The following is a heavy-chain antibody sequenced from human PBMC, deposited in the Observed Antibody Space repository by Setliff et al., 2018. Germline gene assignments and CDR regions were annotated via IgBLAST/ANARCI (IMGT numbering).Heavy chain of an antibody. J-gene: IGHJ4*02. CDR2: MNPNTGGT. D-gene: IGHD5-12*01. CDR1: GYTFTGYY. CDR3: ARAVSGYDYHYFDK. Sequence: GASVKVSCKASGYTFTGYYMHWVRQAPGQGLEWMGWMNPNTGGTTYAQAFQARITMTRDTSISTAYMELSRLTSDDSAVYYCARAVSGYDYHYFDKWGQGTLVTVS. V-gene: IGHV1-2*02.